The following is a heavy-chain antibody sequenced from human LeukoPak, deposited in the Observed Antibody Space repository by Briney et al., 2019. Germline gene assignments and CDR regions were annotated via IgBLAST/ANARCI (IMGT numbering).Heavy chain of an antibody. V-gene: IGHV1-46*01. CDR2: IYPSGGAT. CDR3: ATLNWGSSYGMDV. Sequence: ASVKVSCKASGYIFTTHSMHWVRQAPGQGLEWMGIIYPSGGATSYAQKFQGRVTMTRDTSTSAIYMELSSLRSEDTAVYFCATLNWGSSYGMDVWGQGTTVTVSS. CDR1: GYIFTTHS. J-gene: IGHJ6*02. D-gene: IGHD7-27*01.